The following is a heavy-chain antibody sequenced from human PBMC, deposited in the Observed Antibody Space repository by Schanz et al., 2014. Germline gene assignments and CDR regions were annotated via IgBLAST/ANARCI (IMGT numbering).Heavy chain of an antibody. CDR1: GGSFSGYY. CDR3: ARDTTWRLDL. J-gene: IGHJ2*01. D-gene: IGHD1-1*01. V-gene: IGHV4-34*11. Sequence: QVQLQQWGAGLLKPSETLSLTCAVYGGSFSGYYWSWIRQPPGKGLEWIGYIYYSGSSDYNPSLKSRVTISLDPSKNQFPLTLTSLTAADTAVYYCARDTTWRLDLWGRGTLVTVSA. CDR2: IYYSGSS.